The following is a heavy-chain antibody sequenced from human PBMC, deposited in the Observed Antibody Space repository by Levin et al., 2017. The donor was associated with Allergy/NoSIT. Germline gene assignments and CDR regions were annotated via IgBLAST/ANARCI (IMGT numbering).Heavy chain of an antibody. V-gene: IGHV3-33*01. J-gene: IGHJ3*02. D-gene: IGHD2-15*01. Sequence: GESLKISCAASGFTFSSYGMHWVRQAPGKGLEWVAVIWYDGSNKYYADSVKGRFTISRDNSKNTLYLQMNSLRAEDTAVYYCARGGGEDAFDIWGQGTMVTVSS. CDR2: IWYDGSNK. CDR3: ARGGGEDAFDI. CDR1: GFTFSSYG.